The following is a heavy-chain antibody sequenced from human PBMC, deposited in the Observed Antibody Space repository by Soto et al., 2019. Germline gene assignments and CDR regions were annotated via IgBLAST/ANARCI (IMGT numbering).Heavy chain of an antibody. Sequence: GGSLRLSCVASGFSFSSYGMHWVRQAPGKGLEWVAIIWHDGSNEDYAESVKGRFTISRDNSKNTLYLQMNSLRVEDTAVYYCATEDCSGGICPFDYWGQGTLVTVSS. CDR3: ATEDCSGGICPFDY. J-gene: IGHJ4*02. D-gene: IGHD2-15*01. CDR2: IWHDGSNE. V-gene: IGHV3-33*01. CDR1: GFSFSSYG.